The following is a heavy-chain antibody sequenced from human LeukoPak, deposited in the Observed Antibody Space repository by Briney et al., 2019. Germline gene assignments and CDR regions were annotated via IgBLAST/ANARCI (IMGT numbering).Heavy chain of an antibody. CDR2: INHSGST. Sequence: KPSETLSLTCTVSGGSISGYYWSWIRQPPGKGLEWIGEINHSGSTNYNPSLKSRVTISVDTSKNQFSLKLSSVTAADTAVYYCARGGGYNWFDPWGQGTLVTVSS. CDR1: GGSISGYY. J-gene: IGHJ5*02. CDR3: ARGGGYNWFDP. V-gene: IGHV4-34*01.